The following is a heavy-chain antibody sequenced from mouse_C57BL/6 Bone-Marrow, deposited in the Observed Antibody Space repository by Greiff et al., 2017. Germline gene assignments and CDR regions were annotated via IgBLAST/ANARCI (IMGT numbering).Heavy chain of an antibody. CDR2: IHPNSGST. V-gene: IGHV1-64*01. CDR3: ARVDYYGSSQYYFDY. D-gene: IGHD1-1*01. CDR1: GYTFTSYW. J-gene: IGHJ2*01. Sequence: QVQLKQPGAELVKPGASVKLSCKASGYTFTSYWMHWVKQRPGQGLEWIGMIHPNSGSTNYNEKFKSKATLTVDKSSSTAYMQLSSLTSEDSAVYYCARVDYYGSSQYYFDYWGQGTTRTVSS.